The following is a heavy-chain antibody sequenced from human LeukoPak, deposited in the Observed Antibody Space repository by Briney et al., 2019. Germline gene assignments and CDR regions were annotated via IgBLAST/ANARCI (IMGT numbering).Heavy chain of an antibody. D-gene: IGHD4-11*01. CDR2: ISGYNGYT. J-gene: IGHJ1*01. CDR1: GYTFTNYG. Sequence: ASVKVSCKASGYTFTNYGVSWVRQAPGQGLEWMGWISGYNGYTNYAQKFQFRVTMTTDTSTSTAYMELRSLTSDDTVVYYCARDKAVTTELTQYFHHWGQGTLVTVSS. V-gene: IGHV1-18*01. CDR3: ARDKAVTTELTQYFHH.